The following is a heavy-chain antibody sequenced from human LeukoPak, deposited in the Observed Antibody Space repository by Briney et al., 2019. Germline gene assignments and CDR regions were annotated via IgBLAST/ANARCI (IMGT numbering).Heavy chain of an antibody. CDR3: VRETFIAMVGSHALDI. CDR2: IYSDGRTT. Sequence: GGSLRLSCVASGFTFSSSWMHWVRRAPGKGLVWVSRIYSDGRTTDYADSVRGRFTISRDNAKNMLYLQMSGLNAEDTAVYYCVRETFIAMVGSHALDIWGQGTMVTVSS. CDR1: GFTFSSSW. D-gene: IGHD6-19*01. V-gene: IGHV3-74*01. J-gene: IGHJ3*02.